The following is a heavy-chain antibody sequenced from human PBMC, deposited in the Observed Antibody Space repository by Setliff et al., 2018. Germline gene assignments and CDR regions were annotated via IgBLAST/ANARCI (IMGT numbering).Heavy chain of an antibody. CDR1: GASISSSRDY. V-gene: IGHV4-39*01. CDR2: IYYSGST. CDR3: ARLPKIVTGYYGSHYYYYMDV. J-gene: IGHJ6*03. Sequence: LSLTCTVSGASISSSRDYWGWVRQPPGKGLEWIGSIYYSGSTYYNPSLKSRVTISVDTSKNQFSLKLSSVTAADTAVYYCARLPKIVTGYYGSHYYYYMDVWGKGTTVTVSS. D-gene: IGHD3-9*01.